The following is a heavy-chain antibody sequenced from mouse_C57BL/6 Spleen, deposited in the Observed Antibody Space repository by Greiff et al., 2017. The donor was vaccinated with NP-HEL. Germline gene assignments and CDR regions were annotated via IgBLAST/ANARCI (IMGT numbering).Heavy chain of an antibody. V-gene: IGHV1-26*01. CDR3: ARRNWAYFDY. D-gene: IGHD4-1*01. CDR2: INPNNGGT. J-gene: IGHJ2*01. CDR1: GYTFTDYY. Sequence: VQLQQSGPELVKPGASVKISCKASGYTFTDYYMNWVKQSHGKSLEWIGDINPNNGGTSYNQKFKGKATLTVDKSSSTAYMELRSLTSEDSAVYYCARRNWAYFDYWGQGTTLTVSS.